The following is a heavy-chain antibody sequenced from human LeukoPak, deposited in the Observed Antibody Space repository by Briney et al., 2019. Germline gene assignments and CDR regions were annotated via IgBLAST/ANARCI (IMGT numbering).Heavy chain of an antibody. D-gene: IGHD3-10*01. J-gene: IGHJ4*02. CDR1: GGSISSGGYY. CDR2: IYHSGST. Sequence: SQTLSLTCTVSGGSISSGGYYWSWIRQPPGKGLEWIGYIYHSGSTYYNPSLKSRVTISVDTSKNQFSLKLSSVTAADTAVYYCARDPYGSGNFDYWGQGTLVTVSS. CDR3: ARDPYGSGNFDY. V-gene: IGHV4-30-2*01.